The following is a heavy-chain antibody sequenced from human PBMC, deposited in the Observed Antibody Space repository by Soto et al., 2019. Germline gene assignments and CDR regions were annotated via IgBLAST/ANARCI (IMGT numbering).Heavy chain of an antibody. V-gene: IGHV3-11*06. D-gene: IGHD2-8*01. J-gene: IGHJ4*02. CDR2: IDGSSDYT. CDR3: ARDLRFSSTNYFDF. Sequence: GSLRLSCTASGFLFTDYYMSWIRQPPGKGLEWLAYIDGSSDYTNSADSVKGRFTISRDNAKNSVFLQMNNLRADDTAVYYCARDLRFSSTNYFDFWGRGTMVTVSS. CDR1: GFLFTDYY.